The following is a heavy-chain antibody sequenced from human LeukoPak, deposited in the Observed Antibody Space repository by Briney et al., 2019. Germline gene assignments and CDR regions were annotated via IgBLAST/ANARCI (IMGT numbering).Heavy chain of an antibody. CDR3: ARAGREGGSPFGFDI. J-gene: IGHJ3*02. V-gene: IGHV3-30*03. D-gene: IGHD1-14*01. CDR2: ISSDGSKR. Sequence: GGSLRLSCAASGFIFDNYGIHWVRQAPGKGLEWLAVISSDGSKRSYGDSVKGRFTISRDNSKNTLYLQMNNLRGDDTSVYYCARAGREGGSPFGFDIWGQGTMVIVSS. CDR1: GFIFDNYG.